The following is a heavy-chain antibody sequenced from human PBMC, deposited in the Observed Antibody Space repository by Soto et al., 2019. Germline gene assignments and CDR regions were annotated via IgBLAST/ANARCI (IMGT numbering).Heavy chain of an antibody. CDR2: IYHSGST. CDR3: ARGPRGNGSGSYYIRYFDY. D-gene: IGHD3-10*01. J-gene: IGHJ4*02. CDR1: GGSISSSGYS. Sequence: SETLSLTCAVSGGSISSSGYSWSWIRQPPGKGLEWIGYIYHSGSTYYNPSLKSRVTISVDRSKNQFSLKLSSVTAADTAVYYCARGPRGNGSGSYYIRYFDYCGQATLVTVSS. V-gene: IGHV4-30-2*01.